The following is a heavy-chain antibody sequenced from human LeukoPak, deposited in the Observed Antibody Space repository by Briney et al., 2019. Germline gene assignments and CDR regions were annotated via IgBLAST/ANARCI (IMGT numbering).Heavy chain of an antibody. J-gene: IGHJ6*02. Sequence: GGSLRLSCAASGLTFSSYWMNWARQAPGKGLEWVASINHNGNVNYYVDSVKGRFTISRDNAKNSLYLQMSNLRAEDRAVYFCARGGGLDVWGQGATVTVSS. V-gene: IGHV3-7*03. CDR3: ARGGGLDV. CDR2: INHNGNVN. CDR1: GLTFSSYW. D-gene: IGHD3-16*01.